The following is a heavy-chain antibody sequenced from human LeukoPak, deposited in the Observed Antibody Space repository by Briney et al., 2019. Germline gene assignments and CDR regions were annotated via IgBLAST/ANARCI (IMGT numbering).Heavy chain of an antibody. CDR2: IYYSGST. V-gene: IGHV4-39*07. D-gene: IGHD6-19*01. CDR3: ASTRGIAVAGPFDY. J-gene: IGHJ4*02. CDR1: GGSISSSSYY. Sequence: PSETLSLTCTVSGGSISSSSYYWGWIRQPPGKGLECIGSIYYSGSTYYNPSLKSRVTISVDTSKNQFSLKLSSVTAADTAVYYCASTRGIAVAGPFDYWGQGTLVTVSS.